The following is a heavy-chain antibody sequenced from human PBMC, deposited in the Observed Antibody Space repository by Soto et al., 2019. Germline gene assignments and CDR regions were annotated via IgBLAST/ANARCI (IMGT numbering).Heavy chain of an antibody. Sequence: PGGSLRLSCAASGFTFSSYGMHWVRQAPGKGLEWVAVISYDGSNKYYADSVKGRFTISRDNSKNTLYLQMNSLRAEDTAVYYCAKRLQGGEDYDFWSGPQDVWGQVTTVTVS. J-gene: IGHJ6*02. CDR2: ISYDGSNK. CDR1: GFTFSSYG. CDR3: AKRLQGGEDYDFWSGPQDV. D-gene: IGHD3-3*01. V-gene: IGHV3-30*18.